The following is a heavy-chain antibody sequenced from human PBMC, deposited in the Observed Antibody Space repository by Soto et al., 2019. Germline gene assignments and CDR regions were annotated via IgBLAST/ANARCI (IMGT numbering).Heavy chain of an antibody. CDR1: GFSFRSFV. D-gene: IGHD3-10*01. V-gene: IGHV3-30*04. J-gene: IGHJ4*02. CDR3: ARGIYGSGSRYAGFDY. Sequence: QAQLVESGGGVVQPGRSLRLSCAASGFSFRSFVMHWVRQAPGKGLAWVALISYDETKAYYADSVKGRFTVSRDNSKNTLDLQMDSLAPDDTAVYCCARGIYGSGSRYAGFDYWGQGTLVTVSS. CDR2: ISYDETKA.